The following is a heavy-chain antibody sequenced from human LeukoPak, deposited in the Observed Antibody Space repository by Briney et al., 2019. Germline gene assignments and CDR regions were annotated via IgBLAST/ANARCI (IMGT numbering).Heavy chain of an antibody. V-gene: IGHV1-2*06. CDR1: GQSLTGYF. Sequence: GASVKVSCKASGQSLTGYFMHWVRQAPGQGLEWVGRIDPNTGDTIYAQNFQGRVTVTSATSISTAYMELSRLTSDDTAVYFCARLGLHGSGTYYFFDYWGQGTLVTVSS. D-gene: IGHD3-10*01. J-gene: IGHJ4*02. CDR2: IDPNTGDT. CDR3: ARLGLHGSGTYYFFDY.